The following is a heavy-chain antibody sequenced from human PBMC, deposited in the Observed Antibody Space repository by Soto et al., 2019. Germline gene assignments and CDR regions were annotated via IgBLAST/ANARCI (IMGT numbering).Heavy chain of an antibody. CDR2: MHHSGSS. D-gene: IGHD6-19*01. J-gene: IGHJ4*02. V-gene: IGHV4-4*02. CDR1: GGSVNSPNW. CDR3: GRANSSGSPIDS. Sequence: QVQLQQSGPRLVEPSGTLSLTCAVSGGSVNSPNWWNWVRQPPETGLEWIGEMHHSGSSNYNPSLKTRLTLSVDKSNNELSMNLNSVTAADTAIYYCGRANSSGSPIDSWGQGILVTVSS.